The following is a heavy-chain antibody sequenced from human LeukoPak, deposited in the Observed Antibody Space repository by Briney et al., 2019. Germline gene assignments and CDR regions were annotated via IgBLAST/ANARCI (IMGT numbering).Heavy chain of an antibody. CDR3: ARGFSPYYYDSSGYYDFDY. CDR2: IIPIFGTA. J-gene: IGHJ4*02. Sequence: GASVKVSCKASGGTFSSYAISWVRQAPGQGLEWMGGIIPIFGTANYAQKFQGGVTITTDESTSTAYMELSSLRSEDTAVYYCARGFSPYYYDSSGYYDFDYWGQGTLVTVSS. CDR1: GGTFSSYA. V-gene: IGHV1-69*05. D-gene: IGHD3-22*01.